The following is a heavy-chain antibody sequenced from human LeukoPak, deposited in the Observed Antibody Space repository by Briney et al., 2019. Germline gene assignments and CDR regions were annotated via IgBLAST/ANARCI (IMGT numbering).Heavy chain of an antibody. V-gene: IGHV4-34*01. Sequence: SETLSLTCAVSGGSFSGYYWSWIRQPPGKGLEWIGEINHSGSTNYNPSLKSRVTISVDTSKNQFSLKLSSVTAADTAVYYRARCIAVAGTEDYFDYWGQGTLVTVSS. D-gene: IGHD6-19*01. J-gene: IGHJ4*02. CDR1: GGSFSGYY. CDR3: ARCIAVAGTEDYFDY. CDR2: INHSGST.